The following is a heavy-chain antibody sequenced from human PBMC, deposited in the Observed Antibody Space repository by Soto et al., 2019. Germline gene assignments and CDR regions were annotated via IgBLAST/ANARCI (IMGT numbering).Heavy chain of an antibody. V-gene: IGHV4-39*01. CDR3: ARTYYYGSGSYLVGFYFDY. D-gene: IGHD3-10*01. Sequence: SETLSLTCTVSGGSISSSSYYWGWIRQPPGKGLEWIGSIYYSGSTYYNPSLKSRVTISVDTSKNQFSLKLSSVTAADTAVYYCARTYYYGSGSYLVGFYFDYWGQGTLVTVSS. CDR2: IYYSGST. CDR1: GGSISSSSYY. J-gene: IGHJ4*02.